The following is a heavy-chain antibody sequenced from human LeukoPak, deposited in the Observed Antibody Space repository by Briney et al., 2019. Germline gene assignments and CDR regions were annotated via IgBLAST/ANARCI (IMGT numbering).Heavy chain of an antibody. CDR1: GFTFSGYA. CDR2: ISSDGSKI. D-gene: IGHD3-10*01. CDR3: ARDRGSLYSYGMDV. Sequence: GRSLRLSCAASGFTFSGYAMHWVRQAPGKGLEWVAIISSDGSKIYYADSVKGRFTISRDNSKNTLYLQMNSLRAEDRAVYYCARDRGSLYSYGMDVWGQGTTVTVSS. V-gene: IGHV3-30*04. J-gene: IGHJ6*02.